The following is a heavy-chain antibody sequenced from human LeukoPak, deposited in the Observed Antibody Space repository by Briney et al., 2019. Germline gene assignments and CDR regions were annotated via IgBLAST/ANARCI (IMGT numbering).Heavy chain of an antibody. D-gene: IGHD5-18*01. CDR2: ISSSSSYI. CDR1: GFTFSSYS. Sequence: SGGSLRLSCAASGFTFSSYSMNWVRQAPGKGLEWVSSISSSSSYIYYADSVKGRFTISRDNAKNSLYLQMNSLRAEDTAVYYCARGGDTAMTSPDYWGQGTLVTVSS. V-gene: IGHV3-21*01. CDR3: ARGGDTAMTSPDY. J-gene: IGHJ4*02.